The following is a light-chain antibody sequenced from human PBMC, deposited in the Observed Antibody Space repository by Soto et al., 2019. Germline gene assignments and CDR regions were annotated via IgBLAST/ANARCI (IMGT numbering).Light chain of an antibody. CDR1: QSISRY. CDR3: QQYGSSPPT. Sequence: IVLTQSPGTLSLSPGERTTLSCRASQSISRYLAWYQQKPGQGPRLLIYGASSRATGTPDRFSGSGSGTDFTLTINRLEPEDFALYYCQQYGSSPPTCGQGTKVEIK. J-gene: IGKJ1*01. CDR2: GAS. V-gene: IGKV3-20*01.